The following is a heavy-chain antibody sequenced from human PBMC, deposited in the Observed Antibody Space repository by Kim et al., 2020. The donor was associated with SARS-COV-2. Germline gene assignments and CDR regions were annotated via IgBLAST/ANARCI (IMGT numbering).Heavy chain of an antibody. V-gene: IGHV3-11*06. CDR3: ARDQTDDDPDIYYYYGMDV. J-gene: IGHJ6*02. D-gene: IGHD1-1*01. Sequence: GRFTISRDNDKNSLYLQMNSMRAEDTAVYYCARDQTDDDPDIYYYYGMDVWGQGTTVTVSS.